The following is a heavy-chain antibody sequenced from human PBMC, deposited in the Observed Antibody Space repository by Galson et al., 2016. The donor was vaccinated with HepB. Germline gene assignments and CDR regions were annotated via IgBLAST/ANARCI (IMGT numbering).Heavy chain of an antibody. Sequence: SLRLSCAASGFTFRNYALSWVRRAPGKGLEWVSHIDGPTPNTHYADSVRGRFSIYRDNSRDTLYLQMDSLTAEDSAIYYCTTWLSHHFDYWGQGNRVTVS. D-gene: IGHD6-19*01. CDR1: GFTFRNYA. J-gene: IGHJ4*02. CDR2: IDGPTPNT. CDR3: TTWLSHHFDY. V-gene: IGHV3-23*01.